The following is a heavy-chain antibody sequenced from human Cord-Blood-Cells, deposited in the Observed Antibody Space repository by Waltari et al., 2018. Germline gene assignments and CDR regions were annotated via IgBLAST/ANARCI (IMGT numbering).Heavy chain of an antibody. CDR1: GGSFSGYY. CDR2: INHSGST. Sequence: QVQLQQWGAGLLKPSETLSLTCAVYGGSFSGYYWSWIPQPPGKGLEWIGEINHSGSTNYNPSLKSRVTISVDTSKNQFSLKLSSVTAADTAVYYCARVGRYSSGWYTGGSDYWGQGTLVTVSS. V-gene: IGHV4-34*01. J-gene: IGHJ4*02. D-gene: IGHD6-19*01. CDR3: ARVGRYSSGWYTGGSDY.